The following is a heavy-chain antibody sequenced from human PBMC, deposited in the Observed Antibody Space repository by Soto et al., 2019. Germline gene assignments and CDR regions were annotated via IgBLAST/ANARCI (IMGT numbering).Heavy chain of an antibody. CDR1: GGSIGGGGYS. J-gene: IGHJ6*02. CDR3: FRERWPPGTMDF. Sequence: SGTRDLTWAVSGGSIGGGGYSWSGIRQPPGKGLEWIGYIHHIRTTYYHPPLKPRLTLSVDTSKNQFSLKLSSVTAADTAVYFFFRERWPPGTMDFSGPRXTVTLSS. D-gene: IGHD1-1*01. V-gene: IGHV4-30-2*01. CDR2: IHHIRTT.